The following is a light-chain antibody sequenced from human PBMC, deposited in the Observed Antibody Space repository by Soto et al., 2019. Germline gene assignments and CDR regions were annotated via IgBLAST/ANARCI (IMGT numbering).Light chain of an antibody. CDR2: AAS. CDR3: QESHST. V-gene: IGKV1-39*01. Sequence: DAQMTQSPSSLSASVGDIVTITFRASQSIGTYLDWYQHKPGKAPKLLIYAASSLRSGLPSMFSGSGSGTDFTPTISSLQPEDFATYYCQESHSTFGQGTKLEI. J-gene: IGKJ2*01. CDR1: QSIGTY.